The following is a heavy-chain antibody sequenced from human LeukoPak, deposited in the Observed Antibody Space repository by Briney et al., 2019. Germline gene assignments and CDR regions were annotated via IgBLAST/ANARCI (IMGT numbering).Heavy chain of an antibody. CDR1: GYXLTELS. J-gene: IGHJ4*02. V-gene: IGHV1-24*01. D-gene: IGHD6-13*01. CDR2: FDPEDGET. CDR3: ATGMGIAAHSFDY. Sequence: ASVKVSCKVSGYXLTELSMHWVRQAPGKGLEWMGGFDPEDGETIYAQKFQGRVTMTEDTSTDTAYMELSSLRSEDTAVYYCATGMGIAAHSFDYWGQGTLVTVSS.